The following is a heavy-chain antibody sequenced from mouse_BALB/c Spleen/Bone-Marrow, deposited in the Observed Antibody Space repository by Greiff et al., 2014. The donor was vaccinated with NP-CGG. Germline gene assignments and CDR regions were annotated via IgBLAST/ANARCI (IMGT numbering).Heavy chain of an antibody. J-gene: IGHJ2*01. CDR1: GYTFTSYV. CDR3: ARSEYFGSSYDY. V-gene: IGHV1-14*01. D-gene: IGHD1-1*01. Sequence: VHVKQSGPELVKPGASVKMSCKASGYTFTSYVKHWMKQKPGQGLEWIGYINPYSDGTKYNETFKGKATLTSDKSSSTAYMDLSSLTSEDSAVYFCARSEYFGSSYDYWGQGTTLTVSS. CDR2: INPYSDGT.